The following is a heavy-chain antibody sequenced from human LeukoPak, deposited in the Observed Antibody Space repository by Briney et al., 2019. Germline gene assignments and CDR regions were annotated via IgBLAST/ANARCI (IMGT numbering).Heavy chain of an antibody. J-gene: IGHJ4*02. V-gene: IGHV4-30-2*01. D-gene: IGHD6-13*01. CDR3: ARAEGMNFDY. CDR1: GGSISSGGYS. CDR2: IYHSGST. Sequence: SETLSLTCAVSGGSISSGGYSWSWIRQPPGKGLEWIGYIYHSGSTYYNPSLKSRVTISVDRSKNQFSLKLSSVTAADTAVYYCARAEGMNFDYWGQGTLVTVSS.